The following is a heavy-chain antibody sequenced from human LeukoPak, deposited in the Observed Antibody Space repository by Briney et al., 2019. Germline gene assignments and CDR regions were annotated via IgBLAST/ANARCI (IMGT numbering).Heavy chain of an antibody. CDR1: GGSFSGYY. CDR3: ASFDTVTHDAFDI. CDR2: INHSGST. V-gene: IGHV4-34*01. Sequence: SETLSLTCAVYGGSFSGYYWSWIRQPPGKGLEWIGEINHSGSTNYNPSLKSRVTISVDTSKNQFSRKLSSVTAADTAVYYCASFDTVTHDAFDIWGQETMVTVSS. J-gene: IGHJ3*02. D-gene: IGHD3-9*01.